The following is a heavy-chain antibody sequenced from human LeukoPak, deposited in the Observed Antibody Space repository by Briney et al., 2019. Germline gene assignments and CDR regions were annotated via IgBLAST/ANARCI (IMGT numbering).Heavy chain of an antibody. V-gene: IGHV4-34*01. Sequence: PSETLSLTCAVYGGSFSGYYWSWLRQPPGKGLEWIGEINHSGSTNYNPSLKSRVTISVDTSKNQFSLKLSSVTAADTAVYYCARDSYGLYYGMDVWGQGTTVTVSS. CDR3: ARDSYGLYYGMDV. CDR1: GGSFSGYY. D-gene: IGHD5-18*01. J-gene: IGHJ6*02. CDR2: INHSGST.